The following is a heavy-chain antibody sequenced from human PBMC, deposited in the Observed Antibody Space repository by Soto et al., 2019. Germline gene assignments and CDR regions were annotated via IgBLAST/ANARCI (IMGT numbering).Heavy chain of an antibody. CDR2: IYAVGNS. Sequence: LSLSCAASGFTVSSVYMSWVRQAPGKGLEWVSVIYAVGNSYYADSVNGRFTISRDNSNNTLYLQINNLRAEDTAMYYCARVNSSWSFDYWGQGTLVTVSS. D-gene: IGHD6-13*01. J-gene: IGHJ4*02. CDR3: ARVNSSWSFDY. CDR1: GFTVSSVY. V-gene: IGHV3-53*01.